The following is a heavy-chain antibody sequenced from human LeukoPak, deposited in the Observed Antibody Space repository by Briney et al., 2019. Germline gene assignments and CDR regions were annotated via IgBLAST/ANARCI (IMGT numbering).Heavy chain of an antibody. J-gene: IGHJ4*02. CDR1: GFTFSSYS. CDR3: ARDGGSGSTYY. CDR2: ISSSSYI. Sequence: PGGSLRLSCAASGFTFSSYSMNWVRQAPGKGLEWVSSISSSSYIYYADSVKGRFTISRDNAKNSLYLQMNSLRAEDTAVYYCARDGGSGSTYYWGQGTLVTVSS. V-gene: IGHV3-21*01. D-gene: IGHD3-10*01.